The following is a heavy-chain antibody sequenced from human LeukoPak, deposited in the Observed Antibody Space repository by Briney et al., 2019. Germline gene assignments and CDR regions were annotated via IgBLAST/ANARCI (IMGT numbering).Heavy chain of an antibody. CDR3: AKFKLGYDSSGYNLFDY. CDR1: GFTFSTYW. D-gene: IGHD3-22*01. J-gene: IGHJ4*02. Sequence: GGSLRLSCAASGFTFSTYWMSWVRQAPGKGLEWVSAISGSGGSTYYADSVKGRFTISRDNSKNTLYLQMNSLRAEDTAVYYCAKFKLGYDSSGYNLFDYWGQGTLVTASS. V-gene: IGHV3-23*01. CDR2: ISGSGGST.